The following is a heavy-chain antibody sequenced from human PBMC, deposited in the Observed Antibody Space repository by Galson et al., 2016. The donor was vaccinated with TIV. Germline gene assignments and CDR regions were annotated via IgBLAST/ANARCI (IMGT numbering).Heavy chain of an antibody. CDR2: INPNSGDT. J-gene: IGHJ4*02. V-gene: IGHV1-2*06. Sequence: SVKVSCKASGYMFTGYHLHWVRQAPGQGPEWMGRINPNSGDTDFAQKFQGRVTMTRDTSISTAYIELRRVTFADTAVYFCARGVDGFRYWGQGTLVTVSS. CDR3: ARGVDGFRY. CDR1: GYMFTGYH. D-gene: IGHD5-24*01.